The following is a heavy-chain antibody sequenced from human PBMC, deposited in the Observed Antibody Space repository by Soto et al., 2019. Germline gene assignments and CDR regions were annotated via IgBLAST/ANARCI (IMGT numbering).Heavy chain of an antibody. Sequence: PGGSLRLSCAASGFTFSSYAMSWVRQAPGKGLEWVGRIKSKTDGGTTDYAAPVKGRFTISRDDSKNTLYLQMNSLKTEDTAVYYCTTDTRLSIAAAGDTRSLDGPWGQGTLVTVSS. V-gene: IGHV3-15*01. CDR1: GFTFSSYA. CDR3: TTDTRLSIAAAGDTRSLDGP. D-gene: IGHD6-13*01. J-gene: IGHJ5*02. CDR2: IKSKTDGGTT.